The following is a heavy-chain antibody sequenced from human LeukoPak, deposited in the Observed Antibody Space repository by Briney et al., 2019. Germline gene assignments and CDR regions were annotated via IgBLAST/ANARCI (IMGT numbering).Heavy chain of an antibody. J-gene: IGHJ4*02. D-gene: IGHD3-3*01. Sequence: RXXPGQGLEWMGWINPNSGGTNYVQKLQGRVTMTRDTSINTAYMELSGLRSDDTAVYYCARDIRPRVESFDYWGQGTLVAVSS. V-gene: IGHV1-2*02. CDR2: INPNSGGT. CDR3: ARDIRPRVESFDY.